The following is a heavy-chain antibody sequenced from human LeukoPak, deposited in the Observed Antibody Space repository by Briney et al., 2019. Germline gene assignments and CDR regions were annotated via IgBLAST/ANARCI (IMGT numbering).Heavy chain of an antibody. V-gene: IGHV1-46*01. CDR3: ARQYGGSYYSY. CDR1: GYTFTSYY. J-gene: IGHJ4*02. D-gene: IGHD1-26*01. CDR2: INPSGGST. Sequence: ASVKVSCKASGYTFTSYYMQGVRQAPGQGLEGMGIINPSGGSTSYAQKFQGRVTMTRDMSTSTVYMELSSLRSEDTAVYYCARQYGGSYYSYWGQGTLVTVSS.